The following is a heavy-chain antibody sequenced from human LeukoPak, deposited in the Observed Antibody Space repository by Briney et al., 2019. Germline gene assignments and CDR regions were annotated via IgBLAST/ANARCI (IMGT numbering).Heavy chain of an antibody. Sequence: SETLSLTCTVSGGSISSYYWSWIRQPPGKGLEWIGYIYYIGSTNYNPSLKSRVTISVDTSKNQLSLKLSSVTAADTAVYYCARAVVGANKGGLDYWGQGTLVTVSS. V-gene: IGHV4-59*01. J-gene: IGHJ4*02. CDR3: ARAVVGANKGGLDY. D-gene: IGHD1-26*01. CDR1: GGSISSYY. CDR2: IYYIGST.